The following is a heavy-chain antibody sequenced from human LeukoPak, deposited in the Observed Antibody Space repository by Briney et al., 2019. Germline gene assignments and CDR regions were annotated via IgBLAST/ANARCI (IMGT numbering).Heavy chain of an antibody. D-gene: IGHD5-18*01. J-gene: IGHJ4*02. CDR3: AKDYVFFGGYSYGNFDY. CDR1: GFTFSSYG. Sequence: GGSLRLSCAASGFTFSSYGRHWVRQAPGKGLEWVAVISYDGSNKYYADSVKGRFTISRDNSKDTLYLQMNSLRAEDTAVYYCAKDYVFFGGYSYGNFDYWGQGTLVTVSS. V-gene: IGHV3-30*18. CDR2: ISYDGSNK.